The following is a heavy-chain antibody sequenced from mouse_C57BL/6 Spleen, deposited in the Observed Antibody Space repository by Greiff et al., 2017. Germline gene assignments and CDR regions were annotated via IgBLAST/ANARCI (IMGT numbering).Heavy chain of an antibody. D-gene: IGHD1-1*01. V-gene: IGHV1-72*01. CDR3: ARSYYVDY. CDR1: GYTFTSYW. J-gene: IGHJ2*01. Sequence: QVQLQQPGAELVKPGASVKLSCKASGYTFTSYWMHWVKQRPGLGLEWIGSIDPNSGGTKYNEKFKGKATLTVDKPSSTAYMQRSSLASEDSAGYSCARSYYVDYWGQGTTLTVSA. CDR2: IDPNSGGT.